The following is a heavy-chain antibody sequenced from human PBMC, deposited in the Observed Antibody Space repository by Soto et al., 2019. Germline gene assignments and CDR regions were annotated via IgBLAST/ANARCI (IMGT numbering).Heavy chain of an antibody. CDR3: AKDNRSSCLGSPNWFDP. CDR2: ISGSGGST. D-gene: IGHD6-13*01. J-gene: IGHJ5*02. V-gene: IGHV3-23*01. CDR1: GFTFSSYA. Sequence: EVQLLESGGGLVQPGGSLRLSCAASGFTFSSYAMSWVRQAPGKGLEWVSAISGSGGSTYYADSVKGRFTISRDNSKNTLYLQMNSLRAEDTAVYYCAKDNRSSCLGSPNWFDPWGQGTLVTVSS.